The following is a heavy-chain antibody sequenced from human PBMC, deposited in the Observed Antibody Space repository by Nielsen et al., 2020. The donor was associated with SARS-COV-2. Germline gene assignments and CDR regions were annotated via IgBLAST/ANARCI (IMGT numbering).Heavy chain of an antibody. D-gene: IGHD5/OR15-5a*01. CDR3: ARRVSDY. J-gene: IGHJ4*02. V-gene: IGHV3-9*01. Sequence: SLRLSCAASGFTFDDYAMHWVRQAPGKGLEWVSGISWNSGSIGYADSVKGRFTISRDNAKNSLYLQMNSLRAEDTAVYYCARRVSDYWGQGTPVTVSS. CDR2: ISWNSGSI. CDR1: GFTFDDYA.